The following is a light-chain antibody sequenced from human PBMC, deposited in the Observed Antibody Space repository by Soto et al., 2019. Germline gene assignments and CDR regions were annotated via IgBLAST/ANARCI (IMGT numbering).Light chain of an antibody. CDR3: CSYAGTYTVV. J-gene: IGLJ2*01. CDR1: SSDVGGYDY. CDR2: DVS. V-gene: IGLV2-11*01. Sequence: QSALTQPRSVSGSPGQSVTISCTGTSSDVGGYDYVSWYQHHPGKAPKLMIYDVSKRPSGVPDRFSGSKSGNTASLTISGLEAEDEAAYYCCSYAGTYTVVFGGGTKLTVL.